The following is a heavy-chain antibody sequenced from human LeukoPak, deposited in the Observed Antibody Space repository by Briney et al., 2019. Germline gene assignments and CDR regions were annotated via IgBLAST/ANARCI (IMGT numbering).Heavy chain of an antibody. Sequence: PGGSLRLSCAASGFTVSSNYMSWVRQAPGKGLEWVSVIYSGGSTYYADSVKGRFTISRDNSKNTLYLQMNSLRAEDTAVYYCARDSRGGYCGGDCYYYYYGMDVWSQGSTATVSS. CDR2: IYSGGST. CDR1: GFTVSSNY. J-gene: IGHJ6*02. V-gene: IGHV3-66*01. D-gene: IGHD2-21*02. CDR3: ARDSRGGYCGGDCYYYYYGMDV.